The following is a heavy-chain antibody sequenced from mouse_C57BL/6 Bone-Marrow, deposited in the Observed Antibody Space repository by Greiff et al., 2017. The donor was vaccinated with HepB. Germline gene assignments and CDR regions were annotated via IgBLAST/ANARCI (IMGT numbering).Heavy chain of an antibody. CDR3: ARRITTVVARFDY. D-gene: IGHD1-1*01. Sequence: VKLQQPGAELVKPGASVKLSCKASGYTFTSYWMQWVKQRPGQGLEWIGEIDPSDSYTNYNQKFKGKATLTVDTSSSTAYMQLSSLTSEDSAVYYCARRITTVVARFDYWGQGTTLTVSS. CDR1: GYTFTSYW. CDR2: IDPSDSYT. J-gene: IGHJ2*01. V-gene: IGHV1-50*01.